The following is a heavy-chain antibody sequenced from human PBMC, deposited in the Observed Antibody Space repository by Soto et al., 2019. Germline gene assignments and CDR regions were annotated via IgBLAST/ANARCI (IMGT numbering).Heavy chain of an antibody. D-gene: IGHD5-18*01. CDR2: FDPEDGET. CDR1: GYTLTELS. J-gene: IGHJ6*02. V-gene: IGHV1-24*01. CDR3: ATVVTASRPTTATVWIGNMDV. Sequence: GASVKVSCKVSGYTLTELSMHWVRQAPGKGLEWMGGFDPEDGETIYAQKFQGRVTMTEDTSTDTAYMELSSLRSEDTAVYYCATVVTASRPTTATVWIGNMDVWGQGTTVTVSS.